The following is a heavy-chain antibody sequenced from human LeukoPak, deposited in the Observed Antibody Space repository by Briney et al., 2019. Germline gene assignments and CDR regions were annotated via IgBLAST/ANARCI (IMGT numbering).Heavy chain of an antibody. V-gene: IGHV4-34*01. CDR2: INHSGST. CDR1: GGSFSGYY. D-gene: IGHD4-17*01. CDR3: ATYGAGGGTFYGDYAQD. J-gene: IGHJ4*02. Sequence: SETLSLTCAVYGGSFSGYYWSWIRQPPGKGLEWIGEINHSGSTNYNPSLKSRVTISVGTSKNQFSLKLSSVTAADTAVYYCATYGAGGGTFYGDYAQDWGQGTLVTVSS.